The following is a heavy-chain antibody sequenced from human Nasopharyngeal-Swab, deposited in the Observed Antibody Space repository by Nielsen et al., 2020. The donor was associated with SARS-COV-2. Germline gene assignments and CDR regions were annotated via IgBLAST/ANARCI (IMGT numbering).Heavy chain of an antibody. CDR1: GVSKYW. V-gene: IGHV3-74*01. D-gene: IGHD3-16*01. Sequence: GESLKISCVGSGVSKYWLNWVRQAPGTGLVWVSRIIGDGTTFYADSVKGRFTISRDSAKNTLFLQMNSLRDDDTAVHYCTGENWGVAYWGQGTLVTVSS. J-gene: IGHJ4*02. CDR2: IIGDGTT. CDR3: TGENWGVAY.